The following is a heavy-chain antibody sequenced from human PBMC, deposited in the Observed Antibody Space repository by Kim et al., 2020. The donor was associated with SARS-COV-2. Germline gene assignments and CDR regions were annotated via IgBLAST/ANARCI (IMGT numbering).Heavy chain of an antibody. J-gene: IGHJ6*02. CDR3: ARKGDYYGSGSYYTFGLYYYYGMDV. D-gene: IGHD3-10*01. CDR2: ISSSGSTI. CDR1: GFTFSSYE. V-gene: IGHV3-48*03. Sequence: GGSLRLSCAASGFTFSSYEMNWVRQAPGKGLEWVSYISSSGSTIYYADSVKGRFTISRDNAKNSLYLQMNSLRAEDTAVYYCARKGDYYGSGSYYTFGLYYYYGMDVWGQGTTVTVSS.